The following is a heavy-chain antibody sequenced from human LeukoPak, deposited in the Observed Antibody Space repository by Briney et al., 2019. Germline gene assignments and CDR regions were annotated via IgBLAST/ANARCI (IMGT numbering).Heavy chain of an antibody. V-gene: IGHV3-30*18. J-gene: IGHJ6*02. CDR1: GFTFYGCG. D-gene: IGHD3-10*01. CDR2: IVYDGSLQ. CDR3: VKGSGTNDYGMDT. Sequence: PGRSLRLSCVGSGFTFYGCGMHWVRQAPGKGLEWVAVIVYDGSLQYYTESVKGRFTISRDNSKNTLFLQMNSLRAEDTAVYYCVKGSGTNDYGMDTWGQGTTVTVSS.